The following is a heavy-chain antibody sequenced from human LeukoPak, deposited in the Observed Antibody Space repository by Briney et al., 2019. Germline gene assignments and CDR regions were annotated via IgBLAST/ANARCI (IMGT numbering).Heavy chain of an antibody. V-gene: IGHV3-15*01. D-gene: IGHD1-26*01. J-gene: IGHJ4*02. CDR1: GFTVSNAW. Sequence: GGSLRLSCAASGFTVSNAWMIWVRQAPGKGLEWVGRTKTKSEGGTTDCAAPVKGRFTISRDDSKNTLYLQMNSLKSEDTGVYYCTTEVGATAKGWGQGTLVTVSS. CDR2: TKTKSEGGTT. CDR3: TTEVGATAKG.